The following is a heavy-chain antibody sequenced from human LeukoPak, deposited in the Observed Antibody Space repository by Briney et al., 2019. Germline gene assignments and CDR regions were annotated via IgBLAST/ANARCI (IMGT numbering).Heavy chain of an antibody. CDR1: GYTFTSYY. CDR3: ARDRVLRFLEPDAFDI. Sequence: GASVKVSCKASGYTFTSYYMHWVRQAPGQGLEWMGIINPSGGSTSYAQKFQGRVTVTRDTSTSTVYMELSSLRSEDTAVYYCARDRVLRFLEPDAFDIWGQGTMVTVSS. J-gene: IGHJ3*02. D-gene: IGHD3-3*01. V-gene: IGHV1-46*01. CDR2: INPSGGST.